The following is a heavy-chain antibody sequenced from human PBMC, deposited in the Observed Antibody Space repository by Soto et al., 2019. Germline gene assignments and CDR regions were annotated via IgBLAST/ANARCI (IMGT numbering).Heavy chain of an antibody. V-gene: IGHV3-7*05. CDR2: IKGGGSKT. Sequence: QLVESGGGLVQPGGSLRLSCAASGFTFSNYWMTWVRQAPGKGLEWVANIKGGGSKTSSLDSVRGRFTASRDNAKDSLYLQMNSLRAEDTALYYCTRDVSPGSSGWYFDAFDIWGQGTMVTVSS. CDR1: GFTFSNYW. J-gene: IGHJ3*02. CDR3: TRDVSPGSSGWYFDAFDI. D-gene: IGHD6-13*01.